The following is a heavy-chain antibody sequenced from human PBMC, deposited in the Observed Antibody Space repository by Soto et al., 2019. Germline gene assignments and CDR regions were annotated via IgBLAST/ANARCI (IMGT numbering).Heavy chain of an antibody. D-gene: IGHD3-9*01. CDR2: VNGRGSNT. J-gene: IGHJ4*02. V-gene: IGHV3-23*01. Sequence: GGSLRLSCAASGFTFSSYAMTWVRQAPGKGLEWVSGVNGRGSNTYYADSVRGRFTISRGNSKNMLYLQMNSLRAEDTAIYYCAKVPYDIVTGYYDYWGQGA. CDR1: GFTFSSYA. CDR3: AKVPYDIVTGYYDY.